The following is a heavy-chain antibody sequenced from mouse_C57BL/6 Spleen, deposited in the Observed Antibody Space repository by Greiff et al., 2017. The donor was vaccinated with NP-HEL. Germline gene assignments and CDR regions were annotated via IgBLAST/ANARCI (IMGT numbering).Heavy chain of an antibody. V-gene: IGHV1-59*01. J-gene: IGHJ3*01. CDR3: ARLGNSNYPWFAY. CDR1: GYTFTSYW. Sequence: QVQLQQPGAELVRPGTSVKLSCKASGYTFTSYWMHWVKQRPGQGLEWIGVIDPSDSYTNYNQKFKGKATLTVDTSSSTADMQLSSLTSEDSAVYYCARLGNSNYPWFAYWGQGTLVTVSA. CDR2: IDPSDSYT. D-gene: IGHD2-5*01.